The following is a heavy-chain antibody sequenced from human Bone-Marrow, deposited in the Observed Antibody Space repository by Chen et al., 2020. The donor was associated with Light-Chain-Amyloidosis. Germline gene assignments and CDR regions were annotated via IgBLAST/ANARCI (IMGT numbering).Heavy chain of an antibody. Sequence: QLEQSGPEVKKPGESLKISCKGSGSTFPNYWIGWVRQMPGKGLEWMGVIYPDDSDARYSPSFEGQVTISADKSITTAYLQWRSLKASDTAMYYCARRRDGYNFDYWGQGTLVTVSS. J-gene: IGHJ4*02. D-gene: IGHD5-12*01. CDR1: GSTFPNYW. CDR2: IYPDDSDA. CDR3: ARRRDGYNFDY. V-gene: IGHV5-51*01.